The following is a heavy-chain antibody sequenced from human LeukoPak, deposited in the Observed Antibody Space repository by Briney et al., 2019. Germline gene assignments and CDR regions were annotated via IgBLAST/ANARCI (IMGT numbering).Heavy chain of an antibody. V-gene: IGHV3-11*03. CDR3: ARRTNYYYASGSSFSFDY. J-gene: IGHJ4*02. D-gene: IGHD3-10*01. Sequence: GGSLRLSCAASGFTFSDYYMSWIRQAPGKGLEWVSYISSSSSYTSYADSVKGRFTISRDNAKNSLYLQMNSLRAEDTAVYYCARRTNYYYASGSSFSFDYWGQGTLVTVSS. CDR2: ISSSSSYT. CDR1: GFTFSDYY.